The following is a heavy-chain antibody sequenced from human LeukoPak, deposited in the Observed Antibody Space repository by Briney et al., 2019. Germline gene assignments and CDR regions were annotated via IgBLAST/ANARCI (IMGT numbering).Heavy chain of an antibody. CDR1: GYTFTCYY. D-gene: IGHD6-13*01. J-gene: IGHJ1*01. Sequence: ASVKVSCKASGYTFTCYYMHWVRQAPGQGLEWMGIINPSGGSTSYAQKFQGRVTMTRDTSTSTVYMELSSLRSEDTAVYYCARARYSSSWPLPHAEYFQHWGQGTLVTVSS. CDR3: ARARYSSSWPLPHAEYFQH. V-gene: IGHV1-46*01. CDR2: INPSGGST.